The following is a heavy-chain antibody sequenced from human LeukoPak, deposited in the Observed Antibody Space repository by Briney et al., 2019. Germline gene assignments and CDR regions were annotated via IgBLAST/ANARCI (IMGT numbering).Heavy chain of an antibody. CDR1: GYTFTSYG. J-gene: IGHJ2*01. D-gene: IGHD2-2*01. CDR3: ARGYCSSTSCPVAYWYFDL. V-gene: IGHV1-18*01. Sequence: ASVKVSCKASGYTFTSYGISWVRQAPGQGLEWMGWISAYNGNTNYAQKFQGRVTMTRDTSISTAYMELSRLRSDDTAVYYCARGYCSSTSCPVAYWYFDLWGRGTLVTVSS. CDR2: ISAYNGNT.